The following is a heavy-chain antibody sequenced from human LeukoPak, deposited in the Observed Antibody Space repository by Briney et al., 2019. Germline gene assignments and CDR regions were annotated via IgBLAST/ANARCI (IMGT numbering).Heavy chain of an antibody. Sequence: GGSLRLSCAASGYTFSSYSMNWVRQAPGKGLEWVSSISSSSSYIYYADSVKGRFTISRDNAKNSLYLQMNSLRAEDTAVYYCARGPYIVATKNFDYWGQGTLVTVSS. J-gene: IGHJ4*02. D-gene: IGHD5-12*01. CDR2: ISSSSSYI. V-gene: IGHV3-21*01. CDR1: GYTFSSYS. CDR3: ARGPYIVATKNFDY.